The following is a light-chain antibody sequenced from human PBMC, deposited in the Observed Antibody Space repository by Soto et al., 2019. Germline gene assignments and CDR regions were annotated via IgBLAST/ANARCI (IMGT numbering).Light chain of an antibody. Sequence: EIGLTQSPGTLSLSPGEKATLSCRASQSVSSSFLAWYQQKPGQAPRLLIYSSSSRATGIPDRFSGSGSGTDFTLTISRREPEDFAVYYSQQYGSSPHYTCGQGTKLEIK. J-gene: IGKJ2*01. CDR2: SSS. CDR3: QQYGSSPHYT. V-gene: IGKV3-20*01. CDR1: QSVSSSF.